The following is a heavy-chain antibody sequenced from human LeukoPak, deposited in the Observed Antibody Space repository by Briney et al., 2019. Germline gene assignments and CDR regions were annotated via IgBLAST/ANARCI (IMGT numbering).Heavy chain of an antibody. CDR1: GFTFSSYW. D-gene: IGHD3-3*01. V-gene: IGHV3-7*03. CDR2: IKQDGSEK. Sequence: PGGSLRLSCAASGFTFSSYWMSWVRRAPGKGLEWVANIKQDGSEKYYVDSVKGRFTISRDNAKNSLYLQMNSLRAEDTAVYYCGRDFFGRDYGPPPPFDYWGQGTLVTVSS. J-gene: IGHJ4*02. CDR3: GRDFFGRDYGPPPPFDY.